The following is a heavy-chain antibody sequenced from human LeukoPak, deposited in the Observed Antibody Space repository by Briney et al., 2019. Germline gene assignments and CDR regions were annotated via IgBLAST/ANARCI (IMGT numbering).Heavy chain of an antibody. CDR1: GYTFSDNY. D-gene: IGHD6-19*01. V-gene: IGHV1-2*02. J-gene: IGHJ4*02. CDR2: INPNSGGT. Sequence: EASVKVSCKASGYTFSDNYIHWVRQAPGQGLEWMGWINPNSGGTDYAQKFQGRVTMTRDTSISTAYMELSRLRSDDTAMYYCARDFLQSSNYVYYWGQRTLVTVSS. CDR3: ARDFLQSSNYVYY.